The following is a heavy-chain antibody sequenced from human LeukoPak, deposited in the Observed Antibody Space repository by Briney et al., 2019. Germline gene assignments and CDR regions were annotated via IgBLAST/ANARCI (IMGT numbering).Heavy chain of an antibody. CDR3: ARLSAARSFDY. CDR2: IYPGDSDT. V-gene: IGHV5-51*01. J-gene: IGHJ4*02. Sequence: GESLKISRKGSGYSFTNSWIGWVRQMPGKGLEWMGIIYPGDSDTRYSPSFQGQVTISADKSISTAYLQWSSLKASDTTMYYCARLSAARSFDYWGQGTLVTVSS. CDR1: GYSFTNSW. D-gene: IGHD6-6*01.